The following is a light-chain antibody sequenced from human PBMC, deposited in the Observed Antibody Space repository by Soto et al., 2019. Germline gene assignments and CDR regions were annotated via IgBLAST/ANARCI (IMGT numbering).Light chain of an antibody. J-gene: IGKJ1*01. V-gene: IGKV3-15*01. Sequence: ELVMTQSPATLSVSPGERATLSCRASQSVSSNLAWYQQKPGQAPRLLIYGASTRATGIPARFSGSGSGTDFTLTISALQPEDVATYYCQKYNSAPWTFGQGTKVDIK. CDR3: QKYNSAPWT. CDR1: QSVSSN. CDR2: GAS.